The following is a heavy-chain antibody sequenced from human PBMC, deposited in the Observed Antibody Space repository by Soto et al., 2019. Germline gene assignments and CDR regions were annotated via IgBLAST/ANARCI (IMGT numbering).Heavy chain of an antibody. J-gene: IGHJ4*02. CDR3: AGGDDRSKTGY. V-gene: IGHV4-61*01. CDR2: LYNGGST. Sequence: QVQLQESGPGLVQPSETLSLTCTVSGGSVSSGSYYWNWIRQPPGKGLEWIGRLYNGGSTNSNPPLKSRVTISIDTAKNQFSLKLTSLTAADTAVYYCAGGDDRSKTGYWGQGTLVSVSS. CDR1: GGSVSSGSYY. D-gene: IGHD3-22*01.